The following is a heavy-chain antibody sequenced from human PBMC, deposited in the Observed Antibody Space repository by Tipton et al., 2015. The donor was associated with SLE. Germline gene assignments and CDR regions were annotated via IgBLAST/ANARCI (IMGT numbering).Heavy chain of an antibody. CDR2: ISSSGSTI. D-gene: IGHD6-13*01. CDR1: GFTFSSYE. V-gene: IGHV3-48*03. J-gene: IGHJ4*02. CDR3: ASGEYSSSWTFDY. Sequence: SLRLSCAASGFTFSSYEMNWVRQAPGKGLEWVSYISSSGSTIYYADSVKGRFTISRDNAKNSLYLQMNSLRAKGTAVYYCASGEYSSSWTFDYWGQGTLVTVSS.